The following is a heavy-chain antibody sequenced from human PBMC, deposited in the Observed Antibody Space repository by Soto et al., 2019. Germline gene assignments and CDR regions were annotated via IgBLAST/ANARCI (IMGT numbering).Heavy chain of an antibody. CDR3: TTEQLTYYYYFMDV. Sequence: GGSLRLSCAASGFSFYSAWMSWVRQAPGKGLEWVGRIKSNTDGGTTDFAAPVKGRFTISRDDSKNTLYLQMNNLKTEDTAVYYCTTEQLTYYYYFMDVWGKGTMVTVSS. J-gene: IGHJ6*03. V-gene: IGHV3-15*01. D-gene: IGHD6-13*01. CDR1: GFSFYSAW. CDR2: IKSNTDGGTT.